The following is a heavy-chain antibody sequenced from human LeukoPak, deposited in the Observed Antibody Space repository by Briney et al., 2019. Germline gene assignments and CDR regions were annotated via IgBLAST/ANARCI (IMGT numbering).Heavy chain of an antibody. CDR2: IYHSGST. CDR1: GGSIASSYW. V-gene: IGHV4-4*02. J-gene: IGHJ4*02. Sequence: RASETLSLTCAVSGGSIASSYWWTWVRQPPGKGLEWIGEIYHSGSTNYNPSLRSRVPISVDKSDNQFSLKLNSMTAADTAVYYCARNAGNSDVDYWGQGTLVTVSS. D-gene: IGHD4-23*01. CDR3: ARNAGNSDVDY.